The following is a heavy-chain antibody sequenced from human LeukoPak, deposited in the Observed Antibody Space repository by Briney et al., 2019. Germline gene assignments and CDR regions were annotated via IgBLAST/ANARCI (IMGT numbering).Heavy chain of an antibody. V-gene: IGHV4-38-2*01. D-gene: IGHD6-13*01. Sequence: SETLSLTCAVSGYSISSGYYWGWIRQPPGKGLEWIGSIYHSGSTYYNPSLKGRVTISVDTSKNQFSLKLSSVTAADTAVYYCARNIAAAGYYYYGMDVWGKGTTVTVSS. CDR3: ARNIAAAGYYYYGMDV. J-gene: IGHJ6*04. CDR1: GYSISSGYY. CDR2: IYHSGST.